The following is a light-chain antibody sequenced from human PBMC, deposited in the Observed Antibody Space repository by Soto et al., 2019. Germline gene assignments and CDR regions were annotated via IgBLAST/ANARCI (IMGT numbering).Light chain of an antibody. V-gene: IGLV2-8*01. Sequence: QSALTQPPSASGSPGQSVTISCTGTSSDVGAYNYVSWYQQHAGKAPKLVIYEVTKRPSGVPDRFSGSKSANTASLTVSGLQAEDEADYYCSSFASSNTGVFGRGTQLTVL. CDR3: SSFASSNTGV. CDR2: EVT. J-gene: IGLJ3*02. CDR1: SSDVGAYNY.